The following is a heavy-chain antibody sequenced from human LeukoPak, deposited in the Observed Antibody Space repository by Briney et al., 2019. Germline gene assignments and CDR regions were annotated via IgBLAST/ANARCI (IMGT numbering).Heavy chain of an antibody. CDR2: ITWNSGRI. Sequence: GGSLRLSCAASGFTFDDYAMHGVRQVPGKGLEWVSGITWNSGRIAYADSVKGGFTISRDNAKNSLYLQMNSLRAEDTALYYCAKGVTTIRGWFDRWGQRTLVTASS. CDR1: GFTFDDYA. J-gene: IGHJ5*02. CDR3: AKGVTTIRGWFDR. D-gene: IGHD2-21*02. V-gene: IGHV3-9*01.